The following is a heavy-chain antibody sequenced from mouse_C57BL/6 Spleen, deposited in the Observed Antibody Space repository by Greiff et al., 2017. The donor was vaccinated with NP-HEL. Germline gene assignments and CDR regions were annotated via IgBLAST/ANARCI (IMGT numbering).Heavy chain of an antibody. V-gene: IGHV1-19*01. J-gene: IGHJ1*03. CDR2: INPYNGGT. CDR3: ARRESDWYFDV. CDR1: GYTFTDYY. Sequence: EVKLQQSGPVLVKPGASVKMSCKASGYTFTDYYMNWVKQSHGKSLEWIGVINPYNGGTSYNQKFKGKATLTVDKSSSTAYMELNSLTSEDSAVYYCARRESDWYFDVWGTGTTVTVSS.